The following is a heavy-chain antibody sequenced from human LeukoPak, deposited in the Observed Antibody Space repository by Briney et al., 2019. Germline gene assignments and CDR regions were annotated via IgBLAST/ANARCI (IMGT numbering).Heavy chain of an antibody. V-gene: IGHV3-23*01. Sequence: GGSLRLSCAASGFTFSSYAMSWVRQAPGKGLEWVSAISGSGGSTYYADSVKGRFTISRDNSKNTLYLQMNRLRAEDTAVYYCANTAPTVRERIYGMDVWGQGTTVTVSS. CDR3: ANTAPTVRERIYGMDV. CDR1: GFTFSSYA. J-gene: IGHJ6*02. CDR2: ISGSGGST. D-gene: IGHD4-17*01.